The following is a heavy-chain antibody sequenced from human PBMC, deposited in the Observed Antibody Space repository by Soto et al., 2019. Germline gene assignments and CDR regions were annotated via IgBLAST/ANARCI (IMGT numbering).Heavy chain of an antibody. V-gene: IGHV4-31*03. J-gene: IGHJ4*02. Sequence: SETLSLTCNVSGGSISSGTSYWTWIRRHPGEGLEWIGHIYFTGATYSNPSLRSRLTMSVDTSKNQFSLKLTSVTAADTATYYCASIPRRGYSYGIDYWGQGTLVTVSS. CDR2: IYFTGAT. CDR1: GGSISSGTSY. CDR3: ASIPRRGYSYGIDY. D-gene: IGHD2-21*02.